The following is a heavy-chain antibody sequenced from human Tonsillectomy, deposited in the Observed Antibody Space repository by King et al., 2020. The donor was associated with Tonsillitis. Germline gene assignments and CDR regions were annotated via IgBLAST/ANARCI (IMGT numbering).Heavy chain of an antibody. CDR1: GFTFSNYS. J-gene: IGHJ4*02. D-gene: IGHD6-19*01. CDR2: ISYNGSKK. CDR3: ARVDAVANKYFFDY. V-gene: IGHV3-30*01. Sequence: VQLVGSGGGVVQPGRSLRLSCAASGFTFSNYSMHWVRQAPGKGLEWVAVISYNGSKKYYADSVKGRFTISRDNSKNTQYLQMNSLRAEDTAVYFCARVDAVANKYFFDYWGQGTLVTGSS.